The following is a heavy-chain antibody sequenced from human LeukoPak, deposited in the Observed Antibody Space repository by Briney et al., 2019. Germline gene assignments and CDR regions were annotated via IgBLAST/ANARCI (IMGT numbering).Heavy chain of an antibody. V-gene: IGHV1-8*03. D-gene: IGHD3-22*01. CDR3: ARGEPYYYDSRSMDV. CDR2: MNPNSGNT. CDR1: GYTFTSYD. Sequence: ASVKVSCKASGYTFTSYDINWVRQATGQGLEWMGWMNPNSGNTGYAQKFQGRVTITRNTSISTAYMELSSLRSEDTAVYYCARGEPYYYDSRSMDVWGKGTTVTVSS. J-gene: IGHJ6*04.